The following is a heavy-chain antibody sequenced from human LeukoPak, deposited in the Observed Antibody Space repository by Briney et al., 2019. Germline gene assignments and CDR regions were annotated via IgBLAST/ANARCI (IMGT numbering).Heavy chain of an antibody. V-gene: IGHV1-69*13. CDR2: IIPIFGTA. CDR1: GGTFRSYA. CDR3: ARVFSSGWYIDY. Sequence: ASVTVSCTASGGTFRSYAIRWVRQAPGQGLEWMGGIIPIFGTANYAQKFQGRVTITADESTSTAYMELSSLRSEDTAVYYCARVFSSGWYIDYWGLGTLVTVSS. D-gene: IGHD6-19*01. J-gene: IGHJ4*02.